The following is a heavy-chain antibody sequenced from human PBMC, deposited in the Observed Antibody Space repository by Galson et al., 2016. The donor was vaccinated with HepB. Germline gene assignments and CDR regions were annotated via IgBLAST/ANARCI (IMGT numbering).Heavy chain of an antibody. D-gene: IGHD3-10*01. CDR3: ARGPGYYSASGRPWDYNPMDV. J-gene: IGHJ6*02. CDR1: GFSVSTNY. V-gene: IGHV3-53*01. Sequence: SLRLSCAVSGFSVSTNYMSWVRQAPGKGLEWVSIIYTAGNTYYTDSVKGRFTISRDNAQNTLYLQMTSLTGEETSVYYCARGPGYYSASGRPWDYNPMDVWGQGTTVIVSS. CDR2: IYTAGNT.